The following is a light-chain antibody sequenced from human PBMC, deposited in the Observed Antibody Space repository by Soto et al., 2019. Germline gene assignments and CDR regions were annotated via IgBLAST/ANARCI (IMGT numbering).Light chain of an antibody. J-gene: IGKJ5*01. CDR2: STS. CDR3: QQYGSSSIT. CDR1: QSVSSSS. Sequence: EIVLTQSPGTLSLSPGERATLSCRASQSVSSSSLAWNQQKPGQAPRLLIYSTSSRATGIPDRFSGSGSGTDFTLTISRLEPEDFAVYYCQQYGSSSITCGQGTRLEIK. V-gene: IGKV3-20*01.